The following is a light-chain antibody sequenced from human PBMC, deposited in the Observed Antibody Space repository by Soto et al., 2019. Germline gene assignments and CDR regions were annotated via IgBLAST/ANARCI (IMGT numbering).Light chain of an antibody. J-gene: IGLJ2*01. Sequence: QSVLTQPPSVSAAPGQRVTISCSGSSSNIGNNYVSWYQQLPGTAPKLLIYDTNKRPSGIPDRFSGSQSGTSATLGITGLQTGDEADYYCGTWDISLSVVVFGGGTKVTVL. CDR3: GTWDISLSVVV. CDR2: DTN. V-gene: IGLV1-51*01. CDR1: SSNIGNNY.